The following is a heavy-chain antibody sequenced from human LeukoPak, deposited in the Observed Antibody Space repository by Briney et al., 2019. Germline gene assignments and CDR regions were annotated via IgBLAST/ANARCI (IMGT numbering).Heavy chain of an antibody. CDR1: NFSVNNNY. CDR3: AGGTYYGTGTRPGYLNY. J-gene: IGHJ4*02. D-gene: IGHD3-10*01. CDR2: LGDCGAK. Sequence: GGSLRLSCAASNFSVNNNYIDWLRQAPWKGLEWVSSLGDCGAKCYGDSVTGRFTVCRDLSKNTVYLQMSSLRADDTAVYYCAGGTYYGTGTRPGYLNYWGLGTLVTVS. V-gene: IGHV3-53*01.